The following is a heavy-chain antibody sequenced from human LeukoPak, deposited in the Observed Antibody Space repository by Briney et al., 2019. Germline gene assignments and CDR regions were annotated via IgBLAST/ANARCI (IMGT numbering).Heavy chain of an antibody. V-gene: IGHV4-61*02. Sequence: SQTLSLTCTVSGGSISSSSYYCSWIRQPAGKGLEWIGRIYSSGSTDYNPSLKSRVAISVDTSKNQFSLNLSSVTAADTAIYYCARVKSGWYYFDYWGEGTLVTVSS. CDR3: ARVKSGWYYFDY. J-gene: IGHJ4*02. CDR1: GGSISSSSYY. CDR2: IYSSGST. D-gene: IGHD6-19*01.